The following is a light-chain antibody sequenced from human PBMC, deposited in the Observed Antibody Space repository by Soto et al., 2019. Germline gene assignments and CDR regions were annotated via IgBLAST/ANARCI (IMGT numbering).Light chain of an antibody. CDR2: GAS. V-gene: IGKV3-15*01. Sequence: EKVMPQSPATLSVSPGERTTLSCRASQSVSSDLAWYQQKPGQAPRLLIYGASIRAPGIPARFSGSGFGTEFTLTISSLQSEDFAVYYCQHYNRWPLTFGGGTKVDIK. J-gene: IGKJ4*01. CDR1: QSVSSD. CDR3: QHYNRWPLT.